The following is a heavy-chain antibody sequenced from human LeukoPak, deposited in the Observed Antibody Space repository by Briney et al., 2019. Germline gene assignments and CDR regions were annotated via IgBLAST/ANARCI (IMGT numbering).Heavy chain of an antibody. D-gene: IGHD2-21*02. CDR2: IYRGGTT. V-gene: IGHV3-53*01. J-gene: IGHJ4*02. CDR1: GVTVSSNY. CDR3: VSEATYCGGDCYGY. Sequence: GGSLRLSCAASGVTVSSNYMSWVRQAPGKELKWGSGIYRGGTTYSAASVRGRFTVSRDNSKNPLYLQMNSLRGEDTAVYFCVSEATYCGGDCYGYWGQGTLVTVSS.